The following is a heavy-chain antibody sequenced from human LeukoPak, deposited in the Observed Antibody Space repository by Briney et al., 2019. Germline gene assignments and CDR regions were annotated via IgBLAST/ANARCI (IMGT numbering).Heavy chain of an antibody. CDR1: GGSLSGYY. V-gene: IGHV4-59*08. CDR2: IYYSGST. CDR3: VRWDYCGSGSRRLDY. D-gene: IGHD3-10*01. Sequence: SETLSLTCTVSGGSLSGYYWSWIRQPPGKGLEWIGYIYYSGSTNYNPSLKSRVTISVDTPKNQFSLTLSSVTAADTAIYYCVRWDYCGSGSRRLDYWGQGTLVTVSS. J-gene: IGHJ4*02.